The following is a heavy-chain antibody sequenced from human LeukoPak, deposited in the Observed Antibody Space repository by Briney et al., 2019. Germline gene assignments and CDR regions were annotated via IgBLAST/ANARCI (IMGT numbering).Heavy chain of an antibody. CDR3: ATYRQVLLPFES. V-gene: IGHV3-23*03. Sequence: GGSLRLSCAASGFTFSSFAMIWVRQPPGKGLEWVSSIFQGGGEIHYADSVRGRFTISRDNSRSTLFLQVNSLRVEDTAIYYCATYRQVLLPFESWGQGTLVTVSS. CDR2: IFQGGGEI. CDR1: GFTFSSFA. D-gene: IGHD5-18*01. J-gene: IGHJ4*02.